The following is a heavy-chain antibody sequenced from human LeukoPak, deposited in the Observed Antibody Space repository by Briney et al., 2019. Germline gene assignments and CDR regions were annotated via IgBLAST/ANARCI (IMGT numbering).Heavy chain of an antibody. CDR1: GRSISSSTYN. CDR3: ASQHYYESSGYYFY. V-gene: IGHV4-39*01. D-gene: IGHD3-22*01. CDR2: IYNSGST. J-gene: IGHJ4*02. Sequence: SETLSLTCTVSGRSISSSTYNWGRIRQPPGKGLEWIGSIYNSGSTFYNPSLKTRVTISIDTSKNQFSLKLSSVTAADTAIYFCASQHYYESSGYYFYWGQGTLVTVSS.